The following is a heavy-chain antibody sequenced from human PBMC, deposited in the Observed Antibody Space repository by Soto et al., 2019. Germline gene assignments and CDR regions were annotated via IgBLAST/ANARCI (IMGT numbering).Heavy chain of an antibody. V-gene: IGHV4-31*03. J-gene: IGHJ3*01. CDR1: GVSVSSGGYY. CDR3: AVEYKLLNGGLDAFDF. D-gene: IGHD2-21*02. Sequence: QVQLQESGPGLVKPSQTLSLTCTVSGVSVSSGGYYWNWIRQHPGKGLEWIGNIHYSGSTDYNPALKSRFIISADPSKNQFSLKVTSLTAADTAVYYCAVEYKLLNGGLDAFDFWGQGTMVTVSS. CDR2: IHYSGST.